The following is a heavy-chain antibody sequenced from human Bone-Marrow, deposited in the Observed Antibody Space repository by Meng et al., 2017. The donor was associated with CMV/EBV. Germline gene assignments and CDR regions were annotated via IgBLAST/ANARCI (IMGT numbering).Heavy chain of an antibody. CDR2: INHSGST. J-gene: IGHJ6*02. Sequence: SETLSLTCTVSGGSISSSSYYWGWIRQPPGKGLEWIGEINHSGSTNYNPSLKSRVTISVDTSKNQFSLKLSSVTAADTAVYYCARDGRDCSSTSCYQPVYYYGMDVWGQGTTVTVSS. CDR3: ARDGRDCSSTSCYQPVYYYGMDV. V-gene: IGHV4-39*07. D-gene: IGHD2-2*01. CDR1: GGSISSSSYY.